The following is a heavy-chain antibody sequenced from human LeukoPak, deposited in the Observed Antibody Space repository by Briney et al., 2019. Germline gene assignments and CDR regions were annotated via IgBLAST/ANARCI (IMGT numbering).Heavy chain of an antibody. Sequence: QPSGTLSLTCAVSGGSISNTNWWSWVRQPPGKGLEWIGEIYHSGTTNYNPSFKSRVTMSVDKSKNQFSLKLTSVTAADTAVYYCARDPLFAVAGREFGCWGQGTLVTVSS. CDR3: ARDPLFAVAGREFGC. J-gene: IGHJ5*01. V-gene: IGHV4-4*02. CDR2: IYHSGTT. D-gene: IGHD6-19*01. CDR1: GGSISNTNW.